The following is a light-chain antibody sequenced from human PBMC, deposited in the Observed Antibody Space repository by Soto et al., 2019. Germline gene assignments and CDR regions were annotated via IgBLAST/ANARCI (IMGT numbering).Light chain of an antibody. CDR1: SSNIGSNT. Sequence: QSVLTQPPSASGAPGQRVTISCSGSSSNIGSNTVNWYQQFPGTAPTVLMYSNNQPPSGVPDRFSGSKSGTSVFLAISGLQSDDEADYYCASWDDSLDGPVFGGGTKLTVL. V-gene: IGLV1-44*01. J-gene: IGLJ3*02. CDR3: ASWDDSLDGPV. CDR2: SNN.